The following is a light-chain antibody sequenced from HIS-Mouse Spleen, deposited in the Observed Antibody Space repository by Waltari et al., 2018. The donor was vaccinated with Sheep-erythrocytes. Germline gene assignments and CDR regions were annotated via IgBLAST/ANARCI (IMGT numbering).Light chain of an antibody. J-gene: IGKJ1*01. V-gene: IGKV1-39*01. CDR3: QQSYSTPRT. CDR2: AAY. Sequence: DIQMTQSPSSLSASVGDRVTITCRASQSISSYLNWYQQKQGKAPKLLIYAAYSLQSGVPSRFSGSGSGTDFTLTISSLQPEYFATYYCQQSYSTPRTFGQGTKVEIK. CDR1: QSISSY.